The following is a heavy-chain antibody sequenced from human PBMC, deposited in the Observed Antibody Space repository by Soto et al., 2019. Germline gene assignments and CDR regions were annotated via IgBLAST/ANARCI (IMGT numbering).Heavy chain of an antibody. CDR2: ISYDGSNK. V-gene: IGHV3-30-3*01. CDR1: GFTFSSYA. D-gene: IGHD3-22*01. CDR3: ARSHYYDSSGYYYGAFDI. J-gene: IGHJ3*02. Sequence: GGSLRLSCAASGFTFSSYAMHWVRQAPGKGLEWVAVISYDGSNKYYADSVKGRFTISRDNSKNTLYLQMNSLRAEVTAVYYCARSHYYDSSGYYYGAFDIWGQGTMVTVSS.